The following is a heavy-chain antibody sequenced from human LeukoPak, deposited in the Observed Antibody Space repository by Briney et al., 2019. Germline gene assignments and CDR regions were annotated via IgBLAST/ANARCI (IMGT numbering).Heavy chain of an antibody. CDR2: ISWNSGSI. CDR1: GFTFDDYA. J-gene: IGHJ4*02. V-gene: IGHV3-9*01. Sequence: GGSLRLSCAASGFTFDDYAMHWVRQAPGKGLEWGSGISWNSGSIGYADSVKGRFTISRDNAKNSLYLQMNSLRAEDTALYYCAKDRPYYYDSSGYLDYWGQGTLVTVSS. CDR3: AKDRPYYYDSSGYLDY. D-gene: IGHD3-22*01.